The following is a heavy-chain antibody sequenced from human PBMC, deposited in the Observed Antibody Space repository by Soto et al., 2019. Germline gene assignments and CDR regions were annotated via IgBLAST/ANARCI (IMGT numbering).Heavy chain of an antibody. V-gene: IGHV6-1*01. J-gene: IGHJ4*02. CDR3: ARDSPAYGAHVLFDH. Sequence: TLSLTGAISGDGVSSNRAAWNWIKPSPSRGLEWLGRTYYRSKWYNDYAVSVKSRITINPDTSKNQFSLQLNSVTPEDTAVFYCARDSPAYGAHVLFDHWGRGTLSTVS. CDR1: GDGVSSNRAA. CDR2: TYYRSKWYN. D-gene: IGHD4-17*01.